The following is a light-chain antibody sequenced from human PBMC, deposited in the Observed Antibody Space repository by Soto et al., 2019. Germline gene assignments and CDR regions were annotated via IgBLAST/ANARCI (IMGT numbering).Light chain of an antibody. CDR1: YCNIGADYE. J-gene: IGLJ3*02. Sequence: QAVVTQPPSVSGAPGQRVTISCSGSYCNIGADYEVHWYQQVPGTAPKLLVSGHNNRPSGVPDRFFGSKSGTSASLTIIGLQAEDEADYYCQSFDSSVSGSGVFGGGTKVTVL. CDR2: GHN. CDR3: QSFDSSVSGSGV. V-gene: IGLV1-40*01.